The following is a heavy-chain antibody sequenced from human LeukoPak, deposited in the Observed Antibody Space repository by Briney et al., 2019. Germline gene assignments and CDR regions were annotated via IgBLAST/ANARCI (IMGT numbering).Heavy chain of an antibody. CDR1: GYTFTGYY. D-gene: IGHD3-9*01. V-gene: IGHV1-2*02. CDR2: INPNSGST. CDR3: ARVQRDYDILTGYYMRERASDY. J-gene: IGHJ4*02. Sequence: ASVKVSCKASGYTFTGYYMHWVRQAPGRGLEWMGWINPNSGSTNYAQKFQGRVTMTRDTSISTAYMELSRLRSDDTAVYYCARVQRDYDILTGYYMRERASDYWGQGTLVTVSS.